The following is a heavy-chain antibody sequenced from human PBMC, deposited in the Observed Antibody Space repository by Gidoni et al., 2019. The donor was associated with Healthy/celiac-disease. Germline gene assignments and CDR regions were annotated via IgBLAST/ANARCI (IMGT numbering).Heavy chain of an antibody. CDR3: ARAAVTTSPGFDY. Sequence: RKFQGRVTITADESTSTAYMELSSLRSEDTAVYYCARAAVTTSPGFDYWGQGTLVTVSS. D-gene: IGHD4-17*01. J-gene: IGHJ4*02. V-gene: IGHV1-69*01.